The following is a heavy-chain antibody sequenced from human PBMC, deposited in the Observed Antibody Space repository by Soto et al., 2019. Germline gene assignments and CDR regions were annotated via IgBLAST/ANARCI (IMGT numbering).Heavy chain of an antibody. CDR3: ARVGGIEAAGGVSDY. D-gene: IGHD6-13*01. J-gene: IGHJ4*02. CDR2: IIPIFGTA. CDR1: GGTFSSYA. V-gene: IGHV1-69*13. Sequence: SVKVSCKASGGTFSSYAISWVRQAPGQGLEWMGGIIPIFGTANYAQKFQGRVTITADESTSTAYMELSSLRSEDTAVYYCARVGGIEAAGGVSDYWGQGTLVTVSS.